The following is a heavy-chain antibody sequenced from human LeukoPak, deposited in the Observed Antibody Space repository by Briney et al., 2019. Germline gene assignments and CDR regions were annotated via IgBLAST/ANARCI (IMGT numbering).Heavy chain of an antibody. V-gene: IGHV3-66*02. CDR1: GFTVSTNS. CDR2: IYSDNT. Sequence: GGSLRLSCTVSGFTVSTNSMSWVRQAPGKGLEWVSFIYSDNTHYSDSVKGRFTISRDNSQNTVSLQVNNLRTEDTALYYCAKTSLSDASGHYYYMDVWGKGTTVTVSS. J-gene: IGHJ6*03. CDR3: AKTSLSDASGHYYYMDV. D-gene: IGHD3-3*01.